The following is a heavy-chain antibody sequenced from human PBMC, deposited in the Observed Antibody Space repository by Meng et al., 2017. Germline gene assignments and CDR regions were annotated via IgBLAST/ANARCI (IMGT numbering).Heavy chain of an antibody. CDR2: LNAGNGDT. V-gene: IGHV1-3*01. CDR1: GYTFTSYA. Sequence: ARLVSAGAGVKEPGASVKVSCKASGYTFTSYAMHWVRQAPGQSLEWMGWLNAGNGDTKYSQKFQGRVTITRDSSASTAYMELSSLRSEDTAVYYCARDSCTGGICYRGSFDYWAQGTLVTVSS. J-gene: IGHJ4*02. D-gene: IGHD2-15*01. CDR3: ARDSCTGGICYRGSFDY.